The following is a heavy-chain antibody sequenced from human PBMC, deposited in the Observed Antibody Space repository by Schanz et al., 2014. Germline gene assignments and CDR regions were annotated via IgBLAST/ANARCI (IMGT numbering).Heavy chain of an antibody. J-gene: IGHJ5*02. CDR3: ANVRSSSECLGDYFDP. CDR1: EFTFSTDA. CDR2: ISASCGDT. V-gene: IGHV3-23*01. Sequence: DVHLLESGGGLVQPGGSLRLSCAASEFTFSTDAMSWVRQAPGKGLEWLSVISASCGDTYYADSVKGRFTISRDNSKTTLSLQMNRRSAESTAAYYYANVRSSSECLGDYFDPWGQGTLVTVSS. D-gene: IGHD3-10*01.